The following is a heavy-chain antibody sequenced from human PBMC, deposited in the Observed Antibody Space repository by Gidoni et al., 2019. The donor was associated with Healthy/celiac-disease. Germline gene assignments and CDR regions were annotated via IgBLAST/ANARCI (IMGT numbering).Heavy chain of an antibody. J-gene: IGHJ4*02. CDR3: ARALPHDY. V-gene: IGHV3-21*01. CDR2: ISSSSSYI. CDR1: GFTFSSYS. Sequence: EVQLVESGGGLVKPGGSLRRSCAASGFTFSSYSMNWVRQAPGKGLELVSSISSSSSYIYYADSVKGRFTISRDNAKNSLYLQMNSLRAEDTAVYYCARALPHDYWGQGTLVTVSS.